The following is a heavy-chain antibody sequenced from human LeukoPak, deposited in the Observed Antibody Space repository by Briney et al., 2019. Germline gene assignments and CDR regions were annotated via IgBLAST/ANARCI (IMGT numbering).Heavy chain of an antibody. Sequence: PGTSLRLSCAASGFTFSRYSTHWVRQAPGRGLEWVAVIWSDGNNKEHGDSVKGRFTISRDNSKNTLYLQMNSLRAEDTAMYYCARDYCSSISCMDAWGQGTTVTVSS. CDR2: IWSDGNNK. CDR1: GFTFSRYS. V-gene: IGHV3-33*01. J-gene: IGHJ6*02. CDR3: ARDYCSSISCMDA. D-gene: IGHD2-2*01.